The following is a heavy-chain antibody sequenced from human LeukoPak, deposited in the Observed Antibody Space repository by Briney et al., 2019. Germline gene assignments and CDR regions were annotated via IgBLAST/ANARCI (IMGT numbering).Heavy chain of an antibody. D-gene: IGHD3-10*01. CDR2: INPNSGGT. J-gene: IGHJ6*03. CDR1: GYTFTGYY. Sequence: ASVKVSCKASGYTFTGYYMHWVRQAPGQGLEWMGWINPNSGGTNYAQKFQGRVTMTRDTSISTAYMELSRLRSDDTAVYYCARRSRFPEVYYYGSGRAVGNYYMDVWGKGTTVTVSS. CDR3: ARRSRFPEVYYYGSGRAVGNYYMDV. V-gene: IGHV1-2*02.